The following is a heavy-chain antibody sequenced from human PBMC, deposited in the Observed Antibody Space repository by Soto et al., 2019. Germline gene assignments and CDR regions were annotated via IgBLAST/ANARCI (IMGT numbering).Heavy chain of an antibody. CDR2: IWSDGNNR. CDR1: GFMFSNHG. V-gene: IGHV3-33*01. Sequence: QVQLVESGGGVVQPGRSLRLSCAASGFMFSNHGMHWVRQAPGKGLEWVAVIWSDGNNRYYADSVKGRFTISRDNSKNTLYLQMNSLRAGDTAVYYCVSGDNWNDEASDYWGQGTLVTVSS. D-gene: IGHD1-1*01. J-gene: IGHJ4*02. CDR3: VSGDNWNDEASDY.